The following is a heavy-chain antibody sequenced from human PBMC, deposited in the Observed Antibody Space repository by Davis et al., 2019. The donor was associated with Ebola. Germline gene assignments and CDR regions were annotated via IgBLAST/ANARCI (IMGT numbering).Heavy chain of an antibody. CDR3: ARAFDYGDYTHWYFDL. CDR2: LSNSGTT. J-gene: IGHJ2*01. Sequence: SETLSLTCTVSGDSIRSNSYYWGWIRQPPGKGLEWIGSLSNSGTTYSNPSLKSRVTISVDTSKNQVSLTLSSVTAADTATYYCARAFDYGDYTHWYFDLWGRGTLVIVSS. D-gene: IGHD4-17*01. V-gene: IGHV4-39*01. CDR1: GDSIRSNSYY.